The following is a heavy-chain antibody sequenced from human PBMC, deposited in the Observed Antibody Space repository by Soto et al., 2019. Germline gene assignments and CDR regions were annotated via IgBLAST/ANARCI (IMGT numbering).Heavy chain of an antibody. J-gene: IGHJ6*02. D-gene: IGHD6-19*01. CDR3: AKDRRNIAVAGTHYYYGMDV. Sequence: GGSLRLSCAASGFTFSSYGMHWVRQAPGKGLEWVAVISYDGSNKYYADSVKGRFTISRDNSKNTLYLQMNSLRAEDTAVYYCAKDRRNIAVAGTHYYYGMDVWGQGTTVTVSS. CDR2: ISYDGSNK. V-gene: IGHV3-30*18. CDR1: GFTFSSYG.